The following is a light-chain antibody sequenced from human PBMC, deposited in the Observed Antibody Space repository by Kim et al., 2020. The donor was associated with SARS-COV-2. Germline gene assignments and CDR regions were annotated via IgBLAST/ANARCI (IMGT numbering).Light chain of an antibody. V-gene: IGKV3-15*01. J-gene: IGKJ2*01. CDR2: GAS. CDR1: QNVNKN. CDR3: QQYNDWPQNT. Sequence: EIVMTQSPATLSLSPGERATLSCRASQNVNKNLAWYIHTPGQAPRLLIYGASTRAAGMPARFSGSGSGTDFTLTISSLQSEDFVVYYCQQYNDWPQNTFGQGTKLEI.